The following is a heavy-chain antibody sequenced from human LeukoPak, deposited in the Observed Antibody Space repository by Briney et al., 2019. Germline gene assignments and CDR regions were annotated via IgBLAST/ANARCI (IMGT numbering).Heavy chain of an antibody. V-gene: IGHV4-59*01. CDR3: ARPGVATITDAFDI. J-gene: IGHJ3*02. Sequence: SETLSLTCTVSGGSISIYYWSWIRQPPGKGLEWIGYIYYSGSTNYNPSLKSRVTISVDTSKNQFSLKLSSVTAADTAVYYCARPGVATITDAFDIWGQGTMVTVSS. CDR2: IYYSGST. D-gene: IGHD5-24*01. CDR1: GGSISIYY.